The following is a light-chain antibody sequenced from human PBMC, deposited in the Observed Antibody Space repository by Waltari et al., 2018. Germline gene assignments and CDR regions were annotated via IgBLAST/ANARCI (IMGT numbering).Light chain of an antibody. J-gene: IGKJ3*01. Sequence: AIQLTQSPSSLSASVGHRITITCRASQDIASALAWYVQKPGKAPQLLIYDASTLESGVPSRFSGSGSGTDFTLSISGPQPEDFATYYCQQFINYPLTFGPGTTVDIK. CDR3: QQFINYPLT. CDR1: QDIASA. V-gene: IGKV1D-13*01. CDR2: DAS.